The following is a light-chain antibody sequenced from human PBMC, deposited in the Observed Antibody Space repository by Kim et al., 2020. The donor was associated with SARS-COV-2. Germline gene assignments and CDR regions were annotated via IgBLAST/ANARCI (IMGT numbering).Light chain of an antibody. CDR3: QQYNNWPYT. Sequence: SVSPGERATLSCRASQSVSSNLACYQQKPGQAPRLLIYSASTRATGIPARFSGSGSGTEFTLTISSLQSEDFAVYYCQQYNNWPYTFGQGTKLEI. J-gene: IGKJ2*01. CDR2: SAS. V-gene: IGKV3-15*01. CDR1: QSVSSN.